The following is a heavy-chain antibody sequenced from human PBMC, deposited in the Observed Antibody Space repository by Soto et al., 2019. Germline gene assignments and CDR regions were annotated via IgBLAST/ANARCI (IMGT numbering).Heavy chain of an antibody. D-gene: IGHD3-10*01. CDR1: GFTFNTSC. CDR3: VSWAGSSY. V-gene: IGHV3-7*03. J-gene: IGHJ4*02. CDR2: MNQHGSEK. Sequence: GGSLRLSCSASGFTFNTSCMSWVRRAPGKGLEWVAHMNQHGSEKYYVDSVKGRFTISGDDAKNSLYLQMNSLGAEDTAVYYCVSWAGSSYWGQGTLVTVSS.